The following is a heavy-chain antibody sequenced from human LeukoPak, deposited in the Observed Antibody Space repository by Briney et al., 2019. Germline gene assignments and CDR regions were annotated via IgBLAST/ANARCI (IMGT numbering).Heavy chain of an antibody. Sequence: PGGSLRLSCAASGFTFDDYGMSWVRQAPGKGLEWVSGINWNGGSTGYADSVKGRFTISRDNAKNSLYLQMNSLRAEDTALYYCAGGCSSTSCYLMGVLGEYYFDYWGQGTLVTVSS. CDR1: GFTFDDYG. D-gene: IGHD2-2*01. V-gene: IGHV3-20*04. CDR2: INWNGGST. J-gene: IGHJ4*02. CDR3: AGGCSSTSCYLMGVLGEYYFDY.